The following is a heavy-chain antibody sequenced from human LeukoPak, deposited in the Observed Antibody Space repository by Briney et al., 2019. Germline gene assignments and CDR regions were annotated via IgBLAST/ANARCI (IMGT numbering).Heavy chain of an antibody. D-gene: IGHD2-21*02. Sequence: GASVKVSCKASGYTFTDYFMHWVRQAPGQGLEWMGWINTNSGGTNYAQKFQGRVTMTRDTSISTASMELSSLTSDDTAVYYCARDRDVDFDYWGQGTLVTVSS. CDR2: INTNSGGT. CDR1: GYTFTDYF. J-gene: IGHJ4*02. CDR3: ARDRDVDFDY. V-gene: IGHV1-2*02.